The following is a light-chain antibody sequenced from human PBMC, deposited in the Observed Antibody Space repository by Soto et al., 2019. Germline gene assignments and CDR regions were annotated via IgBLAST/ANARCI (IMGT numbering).Light chain of an antibody. CDR1: QSVSSY. Sequence: EIVLTQSPATLPLSPGERATLSCRASQSVSSYLAWYKQKPGQAPRLLIYDASNRATGIPARFSGRGSGTDFTLTISSLEPEDFAVYYCQQRTNWHALTFGGGTKVEIK. J-gene: IGKJ4*01. V-gene: IGKV3-11*01. CDR2: DAS. CDR3: QQRTNWHALT.